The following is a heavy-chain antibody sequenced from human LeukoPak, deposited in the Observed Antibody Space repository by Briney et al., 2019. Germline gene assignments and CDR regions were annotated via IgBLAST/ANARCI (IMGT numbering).Heavy chain of an antibody. CDR1: GYTFTSYA. J-gene: IGHJ3*02. CDR3: ARSSIAARQSPTRAFDI. CDR2: INAGNGNT. V-gene: IGHV1-3*03. Sequence: GASVKVSCKASGYTFTSYAMHWVRQAPGQRLEWMGWINAGNGNTKYSQEFQGRVTITSDTSASTAYMELSSLRSEDMAVYYCARSSIAARQSPTRAFDIWGQGTMVTVSS. D-gene: IGHD6-6*01.